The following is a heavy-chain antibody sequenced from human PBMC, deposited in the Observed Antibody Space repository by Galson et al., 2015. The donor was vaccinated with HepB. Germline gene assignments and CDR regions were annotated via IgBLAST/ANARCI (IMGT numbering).Heavy chain of an antibody. CDR2: ISFAGSNK. CDR3: AKDLVPAATFYYYGMGA. V-gene: IGHV3-30*18. CDR1: GFTFRSFR. Sequence: SLRLSCAASGFTFRSFRMHWVRQTPGKGLEWMAVISFAGSNKYYADSVKGRFTISRDNSKNTLDLQMNSLRAEDAAVYYCAKDLVPAATFYYYGMGAWGQGTTVTVSS. J-gene: IGHJ6*02. D-gene: IGHD2-2*01.